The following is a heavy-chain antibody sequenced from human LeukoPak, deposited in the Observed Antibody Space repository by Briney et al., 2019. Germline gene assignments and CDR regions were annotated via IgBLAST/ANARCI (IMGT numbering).Heavy chain of an antibody. CDR1: GFTFSSYW. CDR2: INQDGSDK. Sequence: PGGCLRLSCAASGFTFSSYWMTWVRQAPGKGLEWVASINQDGSDKYYVDSVKGRFTISRDNAKNSLFLQMNSLRAEDTAVYYCARTTYGDYGYWGQGTLVTVSS. CDR3: ARTTYGDYGY. J-gene: IGHJ4*02. V-gene: IGHV3-7*01. D-gene: IGHD4-17*01.